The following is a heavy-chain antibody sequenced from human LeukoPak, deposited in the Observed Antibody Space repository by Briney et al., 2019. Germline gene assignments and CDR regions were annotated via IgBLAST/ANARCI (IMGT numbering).Heavy chain of an antibody. CDR3: ARVPNSGYDPYFDY. CDR1: GFSFNSDW. Sequence: GGSLRLSCAASGFSFNSDWMDWVRQAPGKGLEWVANIKHDESEKNYLDSVKGRFTISRDNAKNSLYLQMNSLRAEDTALYYCARVPNSGYDPYFDYWGQGTLVTVSS. CDR2: IKHDESEK. D-gene: IGHD5-12*01. V-gene: IGHV3-7*03. J-gene: IGHJ4*02.